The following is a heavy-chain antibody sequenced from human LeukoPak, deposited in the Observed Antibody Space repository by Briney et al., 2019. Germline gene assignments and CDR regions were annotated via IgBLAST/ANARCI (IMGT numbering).Heavy chain of an antibody. Sequence: PSETLSLTCTVSGGSISSSSYYWGWIRQPPGKGLEWIGSIYYSGSTYYNPSLKSRVTISVDTSKNQLSLKLSSVTAADTAVYYCSFSSGWYVPFDYWGQGTLVTVSS. CDR3: SFSSGWYVPFDY. CDR2: IYYSGST. CDR1: GGSISSSSYY. V-gene: IGHV4-39*01. J-gene: IGHJ4*02. D-gene: IGHD6-19*01.